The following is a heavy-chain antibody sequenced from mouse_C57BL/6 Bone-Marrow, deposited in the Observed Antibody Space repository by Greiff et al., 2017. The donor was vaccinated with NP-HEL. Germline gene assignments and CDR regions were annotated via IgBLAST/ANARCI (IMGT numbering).Heavy chain of an antibody. J-gene: IGHJ1*03. CDR2: ISSGGDYI. V-gene: IGHV5-9-1*02. D-gene: IGHD2-4*01. CDR1: GFTFSSYA. Sequence: EVQRVESGEGLVKPGGSLKLSCAASGFTFSSYAMSWVRQTPEKRLEWVAYISSGGDYIYYADTVKGRFTISRDNARNTLYLQMSSLKSEDTAMYYCTRDGYDYDPYFDVWGTGTTVTVSS. CDR3: TRDGYDYDPYFDV.